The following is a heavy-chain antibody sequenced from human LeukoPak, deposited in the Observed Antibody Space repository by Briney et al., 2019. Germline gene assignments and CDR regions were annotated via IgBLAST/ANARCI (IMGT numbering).Heavy chain of an antibody. CDR3: ARQRRITMVRGVIYYFDY. CDR1: GFTFSSYA. D-gene: IGHD3-10*01. Sequence: PGGSLRLSCAASGFTFSSYAMSWVRQPPGKGLEWIGEINHSGSTNYNPSLKSRVTISVDTSKDQFSLKLSSVTAADTAVYYCARQRRITMVRGVIYYFDYWGQGTLVTVSS. J-gene: IGHJ4*02. CDR2: INHSGST. V-gene: IGHV4-34*01.